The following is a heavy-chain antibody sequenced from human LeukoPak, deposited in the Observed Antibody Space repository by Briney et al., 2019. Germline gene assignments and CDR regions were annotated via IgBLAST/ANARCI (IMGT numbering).Heavy chain of an antibody. V-gene: IGHV4-39*01. CDR1: GGSISSSSYY. Sequence: SETLSLTCTISGGSISSSSYYWGWTRQPPGKGLEWIGSIYYSGSTYYNPSLKSRVTISVDTSKNQFSLKLSSVTAADTAVYYCAREGRITMVRGVGTFDIWGQGTMVTVSS. CDR3: AREGRITMVRGVGTFDI. D-gene: IGHD3-10*01. J-gene: IGHJ3*02. CDR2: IYYSGST.